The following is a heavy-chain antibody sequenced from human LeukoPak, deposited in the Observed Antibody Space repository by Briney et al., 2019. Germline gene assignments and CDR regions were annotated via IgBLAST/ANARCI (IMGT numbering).Heavy chain of an antibody. Sequence: GGSLRLSCAASGFTFSSYAMSWVRQTPGGGLEWVSAISGSGSTTYYADSVKGHFTISRDNSKNTLYLQIDSLTAEDTAIYYCAKDRGTSGRHSRFDYWGQGTLVTVSS. V-gene: IGHV3-23*01. CDR1: GFTFSSYA. J-gene: IGHJ4*02. D-gene: IGHD2-2*01. CDR2: ISGSGSTT. CDR3: AKDRGTSGRHSRFDY.